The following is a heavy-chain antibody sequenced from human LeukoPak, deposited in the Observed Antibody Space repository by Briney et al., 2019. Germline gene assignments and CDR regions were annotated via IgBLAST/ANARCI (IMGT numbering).Heavy chain of an antibody. CDR3: ARSGPAYGDCAIDY. CDR1: GGTFSSYA. D-gene: IGHD4-17*01. V-gene: IGHV1-69*05. CDR2: IIPIFGTA. Sequence: SVKVSCKASGGTFSSYAISWVRQAPGQGLEWMGGIIPIFGTANYAQKFQGRVTITTDESTSTAYMELSSLRSEDTAVYYCARSGPAYGDCAIDYWGQGTLVTVSS. J-gene: IGHJ4*02.